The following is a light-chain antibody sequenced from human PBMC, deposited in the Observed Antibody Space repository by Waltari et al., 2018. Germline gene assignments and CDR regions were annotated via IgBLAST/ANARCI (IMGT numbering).Light chain of an antibody. V-gene: IGLV2-14*03. CDR3: SSQSTKNGVI. CDR2: DVN. CDR1: SSDAGGEDS. J-gene: IGLJ2*01. Sequence: QSALTQPASVSGSPGQSITISCTGSSSDAGGEDSVSWYEDHPGQAPKVIIYDVNKRPSGVSDRFSGSKSGNTASLTISGLQAEDEATFYCSSQSTKNGVIFGGGTKVTVL.